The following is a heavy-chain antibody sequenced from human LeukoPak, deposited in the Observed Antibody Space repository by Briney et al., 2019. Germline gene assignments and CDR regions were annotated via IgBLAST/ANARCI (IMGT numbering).Heavy chain of an antibody. J-gene: IGHJ4*02. CDR1: GFSFSASA. CDR2: IRSKRNNYAT. V-gene: IGHV3-73*01. D-gene: IGHD3-10*01. CDR3: TRLRGEKASGDY. Sequence: GGSPRLSCAASGFSFSASAVHWVRQASGKGLEWVGRIRSKRNNYATEYAVSVEGRFTISRDDSKNTVYLQMNSLKIEDTAVYYCTRLRGEKASGDYWGQGTLVTVSS.